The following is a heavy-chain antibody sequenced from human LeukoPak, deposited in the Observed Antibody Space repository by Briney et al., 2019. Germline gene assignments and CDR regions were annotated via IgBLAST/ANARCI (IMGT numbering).Heavy chain of an antibody. CDR2: IHYSGDT. CDR3: TRGFQCSGGICYNY. Sequence: SETLSLTCTVSGGSISSGGFFWSWIRQHPVKGLEWIGYIHYSGDTSYNPSLKSRISISVDTSKTKFSLNVSSVTAADTALYYCTRGFQCSGGICYNYWGQGTLVTVSS. CDR1: GGSISSGGFF. J-gene: IGHJ4*02. V-gene: IGHV4-31*03. D-gene: IGHD2-15*01.